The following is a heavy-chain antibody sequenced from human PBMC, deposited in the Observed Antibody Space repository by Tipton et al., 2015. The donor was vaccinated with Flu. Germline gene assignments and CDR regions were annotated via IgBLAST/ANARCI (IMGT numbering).Heavy chain of an antibody. CDR2: NHRSGST. J-gene: IGHJ5*02. D-gene: IGHD4-11*01. Sequence: TLSLTCAVSGDSIRSDYFWGWIRQPPGKGLEWLASNHRSGSTKYNPSLKSRVTISVDTSKNQFYLEMRSVTAADMAVYYCARRDFSNYVSDPKNWFDRWGQGALGTVSS. V-gene: IGHV4-38-2*01. CDR1: GDSIRSDYF. CDR3: ARRDFSNYVSDPKNWFDR.